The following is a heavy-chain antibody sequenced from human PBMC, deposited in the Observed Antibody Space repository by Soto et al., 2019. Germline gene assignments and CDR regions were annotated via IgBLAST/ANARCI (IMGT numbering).Heavy chain of an antibody. J-gene: IGHJ4*02. Sequence: PGGSLRLSCAASGFTFSSYSMNWVRQAPGKGLEWVSSISSSSSYIYYADSVKGRFTISRDNAKNSLNLQMNSLRVEDTGIYYCVRHQRTAPGVGEYWGRGTLVTVSS. V-gene: IGHV3-21*01. D-gene: IGHD1-1*01. CDR2: ISSSSSYI. CDR3: VRHQRTAPGVGEY. CDR1: GFTFSSYS.